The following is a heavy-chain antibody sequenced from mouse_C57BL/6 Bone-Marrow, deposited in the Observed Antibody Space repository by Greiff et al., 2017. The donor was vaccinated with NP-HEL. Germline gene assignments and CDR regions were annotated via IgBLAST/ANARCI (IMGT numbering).Heavy chain of an antibody. D-gene: IGHD1-1*01. CDR1: GFTFSSYG. J-gene: IGHJ4*01. CDR3: ARHPIYYYGSSRGDYAMDY. CDR2: ISSGGSYT. V-gene: IGHV5-6*01. Sequence: EVKLMESGGDLVKPGGSLKLSCAASGFTFSSYGMSWVRQTPDKRLELVATISSGGSYTYYPDSVKGRFTISRDNAKNTLYLQMSSLKSEDTAMYYCARHPIYYYGSSRGDYAMDYWGQGTSVTVSS.